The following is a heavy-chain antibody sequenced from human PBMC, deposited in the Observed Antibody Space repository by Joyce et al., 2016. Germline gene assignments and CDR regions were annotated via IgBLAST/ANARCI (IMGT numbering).Heavy chain of an antibody. D-gene: IGHD5-18*01. CDR1: GFTFRNYW. Sequence: QLVESGGGLVQPGGSLRLSCAASGFTFRNYWVHWVRQVSGKGVTCVSRINTNGSYTSDADTVKVRFTICRDSAKSTLYLQMNTLKAEEAAVYDCGRVTARAFDAFDIWGKGTVVTVSS. V-gene: IGHV3-74*01. CDR2: INTNGSYT. J-gene: IGHJ3*02. CDR3: GRVTARAFDAFDI.